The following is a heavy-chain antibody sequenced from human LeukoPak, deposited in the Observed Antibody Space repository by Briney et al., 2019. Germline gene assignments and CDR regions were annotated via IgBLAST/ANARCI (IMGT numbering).Heavy chain of an antibody. Sequence: GGSLRLSCAASGFTFSSYAMGWVRQAPGKGLEWVSAISGSGGSTYYADSVKGRFTISRDNSKNTLYLQMNSLRAEDTAVYYCAKGSMVGVLCCFDYWGQGTLVTVSS. J-gene: IGHJ4*02. D-gene: IGHD3-10*01. CDR1: GFTFSSYA. CDR3: AKGSMVGVLCCFDY. CDR2: ISGSGGST. V-gene: IGHV3-23*01.